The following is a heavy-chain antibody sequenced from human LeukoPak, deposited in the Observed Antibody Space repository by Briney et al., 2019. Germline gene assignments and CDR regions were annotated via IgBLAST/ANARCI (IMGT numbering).Heavy chain of an antibody. D-gene: IGHD5-18*01. CDR3: ARDRRYSYGYGAYYYYYYMDV. V-gene: IGHV4-34*01. Sequence: SETLSLTCAVYGGSFSGYYWSWIRQPPGKGLEWIGEINHSGSTNYNPSLKSRVTMSVDTSKNQFSLKLSSVTAADTAVYYCARDRRYSYGYGAYYYYYYMDVWGKGTTVTVSS. J-gene: IGHJ6*03. CDR2: INHSGST. CDR1: GGSFSGYY.